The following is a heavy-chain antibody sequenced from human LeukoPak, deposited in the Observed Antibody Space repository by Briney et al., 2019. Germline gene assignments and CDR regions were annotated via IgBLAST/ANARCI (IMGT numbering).Heavy chain of an antibody. D-gene: IGHD3-16*02. J-gene: IGHJ4*02. CDR2: IYYGGST. CDR1: GGSISSSDYY. Sequence: SETPSLTCTVSGGSISSSDYYWGWIRQPPGKGLEWIGSIYYGGSTYYNPSLKSRVTISVDTSMNQFSLKLSFVTTADTAVYYCARAPPGFNDYVWGSYRRKYYFDYWGQGTLVTVSS. CDR3: ARAPPGFNDYVWGSYRRKYYFDY. V-gene: IGHV4-39*01.